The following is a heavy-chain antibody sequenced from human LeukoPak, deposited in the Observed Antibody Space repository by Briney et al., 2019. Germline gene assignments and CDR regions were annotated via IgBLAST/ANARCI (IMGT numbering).Heavy chain of an antibody. Sequence: PGGSLRLSCAASGFTFSSYWMSWVRQAPGKGLEWVANIKQDGSEKYYVDSVKGRFTISRDNAKNSLYLQMNSLRAEDTAVCDCARGTIAAAGYYYFDYWGQGTQVTVSS. CDR3: ARGTIAAAGYYYFDY. V-gene: IGHV3-7*04. CDR1: GFTFSSYW. J-gene: IGHJ4*02. CDR2: IKQDGSEK. D-gene: IGHD6-13*01.